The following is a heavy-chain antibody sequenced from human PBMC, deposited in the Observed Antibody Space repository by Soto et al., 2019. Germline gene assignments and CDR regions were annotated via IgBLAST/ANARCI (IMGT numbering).Heavy chain of an antibody. CDR2: INAGNGNT. D-gene: IGHD2-15*01. J-gene: IGHJ6*02. CDR1: GYTFTSYA. CDR3: ARDDTGVYCSGGSCYYYYGMDV. V-gene: IGHV1-3*01. Sequence: QVQLVQSGAEVKKPGASVKVSCKASGYTFTSYAMHWVRQAPGQRLEWMGWINAGNGNTKYSQKFQGRVTITRETSASTDYMELSSRRSEDTAVYYCARDDTGVYCSGGSCYYYYGMDVWGQGTTVTVSS.